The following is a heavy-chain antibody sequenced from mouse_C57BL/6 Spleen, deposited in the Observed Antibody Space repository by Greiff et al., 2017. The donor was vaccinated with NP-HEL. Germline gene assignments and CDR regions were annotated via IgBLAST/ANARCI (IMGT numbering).Heavy chain of an antibody. CDR1: GYSFTSYY. CDR3: ARDYGSSYNYAMDD. CDR2: IYPGSGNT. J-gene: IGHJ4*01. D-gene: IGHD1-1*01. Sequence: QVQLQQSGPELVKPGASVKISCKASGYSFTSYYIHWVKQRPGQGLEWIGWIYPGSGNTKYNEKFKGKATLTADTSSSTAYMQLSSLTSEDSAVYDCARDYGSSYNYAMDDWGQGTSVTVSS. V-gene: IGHV1-66*01.